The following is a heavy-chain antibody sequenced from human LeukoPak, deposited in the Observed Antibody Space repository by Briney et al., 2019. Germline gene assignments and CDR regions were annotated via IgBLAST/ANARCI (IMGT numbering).Heavy chain of an antibody. Sequence: GGSLRLSCAASGFTFRGYSMNWVRQAPGKGLEWVAVIWYDGSNKYYADSVKGRFTISRDNSKNTLYLQMNSLRAEDTAVYYCARDGVAGYYFDYWGQGTLVTVSS. CDR2: IWYDGSNK. CDR3: ARDGVAGYYFDY. V-gene: IGHV3-33*08. J-gene: IGHJ4*02. D-gene: IGHD1-14*01. CDR1: GFTFRGYS.